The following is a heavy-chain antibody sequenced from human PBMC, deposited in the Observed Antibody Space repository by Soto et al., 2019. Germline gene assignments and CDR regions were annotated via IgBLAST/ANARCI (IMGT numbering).Heavy chain of an antibody. V-gene: IGHV1-69*02. Sequence: QVQLVQSGAEVKKPGSSVKVSCKASGGTFSSYTISWVRQAPGQGLEWMGRIIPILGIANYAQKSQGRVTITADKSTSTAYMELSSLRSEDTAVYYCARAPAPNVVVVAATRFDYWGQGTLVTVSS. CDR3: ARAPAPNVVVVAATRFDY. CDR1: GGTFSSYT. J-gene: IGHJ4*02. CDR2: IIPILGIA. D-gene: IGHD2-15*01.